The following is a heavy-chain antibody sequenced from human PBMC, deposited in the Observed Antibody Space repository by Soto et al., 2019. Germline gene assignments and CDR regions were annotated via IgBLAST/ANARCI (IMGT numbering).Heavy chain of an antibody. D-gene: IGHD6-19*01. CDR1: GYTFTSYD. CDR2: MNPNSGNT. J-gene: IGHJ5*02. Sequence: ASVKVSCKASGYTFTSYDINWVRQATGQGLEWMGWMNPNSGNTGYAQKFQGRVTMTRNTSISTAYMELSSLRSEDTAVYYCAKPPIAVAMGWFDPWGQGTLVTVSS. CDR3: AKPPIAVAMGWFDP. V-gene: IGHV1-8*01.